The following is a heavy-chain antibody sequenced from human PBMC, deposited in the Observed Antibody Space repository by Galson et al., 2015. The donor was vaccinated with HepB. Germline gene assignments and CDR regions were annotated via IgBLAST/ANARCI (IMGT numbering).Heavy chain of an antibody. CDR2: ISYDGSNK. CDR1: GFTFSSYA. V-gene: IGHV3-30-3*01. Sequence: SLRLSCAASGFTFSSYAMHWVRQAPGKGLEWVAVISYDGSNKYYADSVKGRFTISRDNSKNTLYLQMNSLRAEDTAVYYCARGGCSSTSCYYYYYYMDVWGKGTTVTVSS. J-gene: IGHJ6*03. D-gene: IGHD2-2*01. CDR3: ARGGCSSTSCYYYYYYMDV.